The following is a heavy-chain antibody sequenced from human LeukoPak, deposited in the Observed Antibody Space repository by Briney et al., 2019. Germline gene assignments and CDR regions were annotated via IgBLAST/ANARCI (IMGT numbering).Heavy chain of an antibody. CDR1: RFSFSDYY. J-gene: IGHJ4*02. V-gene: IGHV3-11*03. Sequence: GGSLRLSCAASRFSFSDYYRTWIRQAPEKGLDWLSYISGDSSFINYADSLKGRFTISRDNAKNSVYLQMNSLRAEDTAVYYCARYYLGSFDYWGQGTLVTVSS. CDR3: ARYYLGSFDY. D-gene: IGHD3-16*01. CDR2: ISGDSSFI.